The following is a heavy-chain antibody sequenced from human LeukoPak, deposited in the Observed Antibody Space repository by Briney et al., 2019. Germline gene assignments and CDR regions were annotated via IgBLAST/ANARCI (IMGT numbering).Heavy chain of an antibody. CDR3: ARESPAPFWSGYYGGLPYYFDY. CDR2: VYTTGTT. Sequence: SETLSLTCTVSGGSINSGSFYWNWIRQSAGKGLEWIGHVYTTGTTNCSPSLRSRVTISLDTSKNQFSLNLNSVTAADTAVYYCARESPAPFWSGYYGGLPYYFDYWGQGTLVTVSS. V-gene: IGHV4-61*09. CDR1: GGSINSGSFY. J-gene: IGHJ4*02. D-gene: IGHD3-3*01.